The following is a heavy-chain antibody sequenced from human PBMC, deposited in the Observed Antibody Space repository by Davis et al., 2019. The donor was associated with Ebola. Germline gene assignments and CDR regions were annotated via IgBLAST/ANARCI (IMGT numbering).Heavy chain of an antibody. CDR1: GFTLGDYA. D-gene: IGHD6-6*01. V-gene: IGHV3-49*04. CDR2: IRSKAYGGKA. J-gene: IGHJ6*04. Sequence: GGSLRLSCRVSGFTLGDYALNWVRQAPGKGLEWVGFIRSKAYGGKAAYAASVKGRFTISRDDSKSIAYLQMDSLKIEDTAVYYCSRDLKQRPPSYYDGMDVWGKGTTVTVSS. CDR3: SRDLKQRPPSYYDGMDV.